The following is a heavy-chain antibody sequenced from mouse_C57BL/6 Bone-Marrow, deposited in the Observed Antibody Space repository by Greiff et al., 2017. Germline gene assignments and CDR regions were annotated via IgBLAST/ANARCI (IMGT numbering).Heavy chain of an antibody. CDR3: ARYEGYSYYFDY. J-gene: IGHJ2*01. CDR2: IRNKANGYTT. D-gene: IGHD3-1*01. V-gene: IGHV7-3*01. CDR1: GFTFTDYY. Sequence: EVKVVESGGGLVQPGGSLSLSCAASGFTFTDYYMSWVRQPPGKALEWLGFIRNKANGYTTEYSASVKGRFTISRDNSQSILYLQMNALRAEDSATYYCARYEGYSYYFDYWGQGTTLTVSS.